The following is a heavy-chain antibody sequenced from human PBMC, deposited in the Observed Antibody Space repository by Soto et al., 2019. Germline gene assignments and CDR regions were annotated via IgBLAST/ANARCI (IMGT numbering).Heavy chain of an antibody. CDR1: GFTFSNYA. J-gene: IGHJ4*02. Sequence: EVQLLESGGGLVQPGGSLRLFCAASGFTFSNYAMTWVRQAPGKGLELVSTLTSGGGSYYGDTVRGRFTISRDNSKSTLYLQMNSLRAEDTAVYYCVRTDKFNSHSSGWANRFDYWGQGTLVTVSS. CDR3: VRTDKFNSHSSGWANRFDY. CDR2: LTSGGGS. V-gene: IGHV3-23*01. D-gene: IGHD6-19*01.